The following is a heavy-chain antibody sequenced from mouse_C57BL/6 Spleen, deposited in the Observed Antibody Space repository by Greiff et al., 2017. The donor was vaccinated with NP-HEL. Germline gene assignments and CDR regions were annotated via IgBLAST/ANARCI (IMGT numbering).Heavy chain of an antibody. D-gene: IGHD2-1*01. Sequence: QVQLQQSGAELVRPGTSVKVSCKASGYAFTNYLIEWVKQRPGQGLEWIGVINPGSGGTNYNEKFKGKATLTADKSSSTAYMQLSSLTSEDSAVYFCANGNYGAMDYWGQGTSVTVSS. CDR1: GYAFTNYL. V-gene: IGHV1-54*01. CDR3: ANGNYGAMDY. CDR2: INPGSGGT. J-gene: IGHJ4*01.